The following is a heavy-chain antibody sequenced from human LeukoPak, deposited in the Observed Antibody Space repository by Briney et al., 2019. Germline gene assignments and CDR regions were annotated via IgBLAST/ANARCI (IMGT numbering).Heavy chain of an antibody. V-gene: IGHV4-59*01. CDR2: IYYRGST. CDR3: ARARGYSYGLFDY. CDR1: GGSFSSYY. Sequence: SETLSLTCTVSGGSFSSYYWSWIRQPPGKGLEWIGYIYYRGSTNYNPSLKSRVTISVDTSKNQFSLKLSSVTAADTAVYYCARARGYSYGLFDYWGQGTLVTVSS. D-gene: IGHD5-18*01. J-gene: IGHJ4*02.